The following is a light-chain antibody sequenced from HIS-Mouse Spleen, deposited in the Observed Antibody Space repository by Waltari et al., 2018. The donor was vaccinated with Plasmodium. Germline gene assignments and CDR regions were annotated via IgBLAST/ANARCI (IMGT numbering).Light chain of an antibody. CDR3: QQYDNLPYT. CDR2: DAS. Sequence: DIQITQSPSPLSASFGDRCTTTCQASQDISNYLNWYQQKPGKAPKLLIYDASNLETGVPSRFSGSGSGTDFTFTISSLQPEDIATYYCQQYDNLPYTFGQGTKLEIK. V-gene: IGKV1-33*01. J-gene: IGKJ2*01. CDR1: QDISNY.